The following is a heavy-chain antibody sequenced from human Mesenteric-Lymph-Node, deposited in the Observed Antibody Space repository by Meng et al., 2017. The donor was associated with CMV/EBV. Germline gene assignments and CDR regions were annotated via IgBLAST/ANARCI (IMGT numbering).Heavy chain of an antibody. Sequence: GESLKISCAASGFTFSSYAMSWVRHAPGKGLEWVSAISGSGGSTHYADSVKGRFTISRDNSKNTLYLQMNSLRAEDTAVYYCAKLSSSWYGHAFDIWGQGTMVTVSS. CDR1: GFTFSSYA. CDR3: AKLSSSWYGHAFDI. V-gene: IGHV3-23*01. D-gene: IGHD6-13*01. CDR2: ISGSGGST. J-gene: IGHJ3*02.